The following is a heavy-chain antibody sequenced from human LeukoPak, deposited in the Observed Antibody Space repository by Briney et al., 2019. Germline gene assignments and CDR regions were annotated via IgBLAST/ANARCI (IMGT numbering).Heavy chain of an antibody. V-gene: IGHV3-30*18. D-gene: IGHD3-10*01. J-gene: IGHJ4*02. CDR1: GFIFSSYA. Sequence: PGGSLRLSCAASGFIFSSYAMSWVRQAPGKGLEWVAAISYDGSNKYCADSVKGRFTISRDNSRNTLYLQMNSLRAEDTAVYYCAKTSYPELLFGYFDYWGQGTLVTVSS. CDR2: ISYDGSNK. CDR3: AKTSYPELLFGYFDY.